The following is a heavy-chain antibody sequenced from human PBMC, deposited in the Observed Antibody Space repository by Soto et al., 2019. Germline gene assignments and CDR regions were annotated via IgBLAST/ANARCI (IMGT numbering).Heavy chain of an antibody. CDR2: MGYSWST. CDR1: GASVRSGGYY. CDR3: ARGRSPTMVVGTSRPGRWFDP. J-gene: IGHJ5*02. Sequence: QVQVQESGPGLVKPSETLSLTCTVSGASVRSGGYYWSWIRQPPGRGLEWIADMGYSWSTIYNPSLKRRVTISLDMSMNQVSLILSSVTAADTAVYYCARGRSPTMVVGTSRPGRWFDPWGQGTLVTVSS. D-gene: IGHD2-21*02. V-gene: IGHV4-61*08.